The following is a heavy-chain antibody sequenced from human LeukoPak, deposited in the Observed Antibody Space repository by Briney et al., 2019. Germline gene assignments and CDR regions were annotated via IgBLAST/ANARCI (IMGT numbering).Heavy chain of an antibody. CDR1: GFTFNNYG. J-gene: IGHJ4*02. CDR2: ISGSGGST. CDR3: ARERIGDGYNYAY. Sequence: PGGSLRLSCAASGFTFNNYGMSWVRQAPGKGLEWVSAISGSGGSTFYADSVKGRFTISRDNSENTLYLQMNSLRAEDTAVYYCARERIGDGYNYAYWGQGTLVTVSS. D-gene: IGHD5-24*01. V-gene: IGHV3-23*01.